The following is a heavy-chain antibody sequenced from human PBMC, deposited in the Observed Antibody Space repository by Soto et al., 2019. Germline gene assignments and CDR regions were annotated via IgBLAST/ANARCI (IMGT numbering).Heavy chain of an antibody. CDR1: GGSIVTYY. V-gene: IGHV4-59*08. CDR2: IYYRGNT. Sequence: PSETLSLTCTGSGGSIVTYYWSWIRKPPGKGLEWIGYIYYRGNTDYNPSLKSRVTISLDTPKNQFSLKLSSVTAADTAVYYCARHPGYYDILTGYTTYYFDYWGQGILVTVS. D-gene: IGHD3-9*01. J-gene: IGHJ4*02. CDR3: ARHPGYYDILTGYTTYYFDY.